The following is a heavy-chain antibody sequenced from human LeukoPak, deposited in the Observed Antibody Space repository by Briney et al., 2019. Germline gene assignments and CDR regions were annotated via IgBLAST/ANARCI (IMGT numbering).Heavy chain of an antibody. V-gene: IGHV3-49*03. CDR3: TRGRGDYEDYYYGMDV. J-gene: IGHJ6*02. CDR1: GFTFSDYA. Sequence: GGSLRLSCTASGFTFSDYAMSWFRQAPGKGLEWVGFIRSKTYGGTTEHAASVKGRFTISRDDSKGIAYLQMNSLKAEDTAVYYCTRGRGDYEDYYYGMDVWGQGTTVTVSS. D-gene: IGHD4-17*01. CDR2: IRSKTYGGTT.